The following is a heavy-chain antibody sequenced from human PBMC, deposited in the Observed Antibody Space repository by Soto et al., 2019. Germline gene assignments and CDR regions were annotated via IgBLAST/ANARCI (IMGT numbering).Heavy chain of an antibody. CDR1: GFSFSTYD. Sequence: HPGGSLRLSCAASGFSFSTYDMDWVRQAPGKAPEWIAHISTTSFTIYYADSVKGRFTISRDNARNSLYLEMKSLRDEDTAVYYCARDRCFDGSCYSASDSWGQGILVTVSS. CDR2: ISTTSFTI. J-gene: IGHJ5*01. D-gene: IGHD2-15*01. V-gene: IGHV3-48*02. CDR3: ARDRCFDGSCYSASDS.